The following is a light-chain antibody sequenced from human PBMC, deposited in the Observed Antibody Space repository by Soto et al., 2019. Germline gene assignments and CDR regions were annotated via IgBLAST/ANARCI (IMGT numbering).Light chain of an antibody. J-gene: IGLJ1*01. CDR3: SSYTNINTRACV. CDR1: SGDIGSYNR. Sequence: QSVLTQPASVSGSPGQSITISCTGTSGDIGSYNRVSWYQQHPGKAPILIIYEVTDRPSGVSNRFSGSKSGNTASLTISGLQAEDEAEYYCSSYTNINTRACVFGTGTKLTVL. V-gene: IGLV2-14*01. CDR2: EVT.